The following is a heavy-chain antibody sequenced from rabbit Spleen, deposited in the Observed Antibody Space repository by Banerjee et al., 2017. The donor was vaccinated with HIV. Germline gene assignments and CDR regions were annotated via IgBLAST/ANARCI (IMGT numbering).Heavy chain of an antibody. V-gene: IGHV1S40*01. J-gene: IGHJ4*01. CDR3: ARDGSGWGANFNL. D-gene: IGHD4-1*01. CDR2: VDVGGSGFT. Sequence: QSLKESGGDLVKPGASLTLTCTASGFTLSSYYYMCWVRQAPGKGLEWIGCVDVGGSGFTYFANWAKGRFTISKTSSTTVTLQMTSLTAADMATYFCARDGSGWGANFNLWGPGTLVTVS. CDR1: GFTLSSYYY.